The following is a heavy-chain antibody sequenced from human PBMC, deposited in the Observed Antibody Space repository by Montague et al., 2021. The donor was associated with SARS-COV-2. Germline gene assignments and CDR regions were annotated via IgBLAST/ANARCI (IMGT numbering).Heavy chain of an antibody. V-gene: IGHV4-34*01. J-gene: IGHJ4*02. Sequence: SETLSLTCAVYGGSFSGYYWTWIRQSPGRGLEWIAETNHSGSTNYNWSLKSRVSISVDTSKNQFSLSLSSVTVADTAVYYCARWDPQIMTLVGLRGKSASDFWGQGTLVTVSS. CDR3: ARWDPQIMTLVGLRGKSASDF. CDR1: GGSFSGYY. CDR2: TNHSGST. D-gene: IGHD3-16*01.